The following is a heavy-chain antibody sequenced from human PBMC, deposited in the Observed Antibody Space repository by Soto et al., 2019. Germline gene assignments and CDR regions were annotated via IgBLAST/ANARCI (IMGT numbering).Heavy chain of an antibody. Sequence: QVQLVESGGGVVQSGRSVRLSCAASGFTFRNHGMHWVRQAPGKGLEWLAVVSRDGSNQQYTDSVKGRFSISRDNSNNMLHLQMNSLRPEDTADYYCAKDSTTPHFFDYWGQGILVTVSS. CDR3: AKDSTTPHFFDY. J-gene: IGHJ4*02. CDR1: GFTFRNHG. V-gene: IGHV3-30*13. D-gene: IGHD4-4*01. CDR2: VSRDGSNQ.